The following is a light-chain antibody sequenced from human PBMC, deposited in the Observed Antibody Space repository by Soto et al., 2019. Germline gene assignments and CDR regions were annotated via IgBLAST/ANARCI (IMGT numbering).Light chain of an antibody. V-gene: IGLV2-14*01. CDR3: SSYRSSSTPVV. CDR1: SSDVGGYNY. CDR2: EVS. J-gene: IGLJ2*01. Sequence: QSALTQPASVSGSPGQSITISCTGTSSDVGGYNYVSWYQQHPGKAPKVMIYEVSNRPSGVSNRISGSKSGNTASLTISGLQAEDEADYYCSSYRSSSTPVVFGGGTKLTVL.